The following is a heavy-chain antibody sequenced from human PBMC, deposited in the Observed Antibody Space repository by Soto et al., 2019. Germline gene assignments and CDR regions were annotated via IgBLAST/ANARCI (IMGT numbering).Heavy chain of an antibody. Sequence: QVQLVQSGAEEKQPGASVRLSCKASGYDFSSYAMHWVRQAPGQRLEWMGWINIGSGNTEYSQNFQDRITINRDTSSSTVNMELNSLKSEDTAVYYCARDGGDCGYRLIYYYYIGLDVWGQGTMVTVSS. V-gene: IGHV1-3*05. J-gene: IGHJ6*02. D-gene: IGHD5-12*01. CDR3: ARDGGDCGYRLIYYYYIGLDV. CDR2: INIGSGNT. CDR1: GYDFSSYA.